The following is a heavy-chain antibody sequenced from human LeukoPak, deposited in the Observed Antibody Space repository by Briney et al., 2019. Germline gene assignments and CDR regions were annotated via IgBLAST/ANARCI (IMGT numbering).Heavy chain of an antibody. D-gene: IGHD4-23*01. CDR1: GFTFSSYW. J-gene: IGHJ4*02. V-gene: IGHV3-7*01. Sequence: GGSLRLSCAASGFTFSSYWISWVRQAPGKGLEWVANIKQDGSEKYYVDSVKGRFTISRDNAKNSLYLQMNSLRAEDTAVYYCARDRAVVKALDYWGQGTLVTVSS. CDR3: ARDRAVVKALDY. CDR2: IKQDGSEK.